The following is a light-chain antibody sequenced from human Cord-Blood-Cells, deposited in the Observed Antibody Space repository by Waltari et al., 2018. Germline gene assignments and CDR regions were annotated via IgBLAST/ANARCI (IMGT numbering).Light chain of an antibody. CDR3: AAWDDSLNGWV. CDR1: SSNIGSNT. J-gene: IGLJ3*02. CDR2: RKN. V-gene: IGLV1-44*01. Sequence: QSVLTQPPSASGTPGQRVTISCSGSSSNIGSNTVNWYQQLPGTAPKLLIYRKNQRPSGVPDRFSGSKSCTSASLANSGLQSEDEADYYCAAWDDSLNGWVFGGGTKLTVL.